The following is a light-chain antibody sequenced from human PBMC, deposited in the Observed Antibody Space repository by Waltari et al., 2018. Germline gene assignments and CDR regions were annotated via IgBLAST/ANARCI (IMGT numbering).Light chain of an antibody. CDR3: QEANSFPLT. J-gene: IGKJ4*01. CDR2: GAS. Sequence: DIQMTQSPSSLSVSVGDRVTITCRASQDIRDFLAWYQQKPGGVPRLLIYGASTLQSGVPSRFSGSGSGTDFTLTIRSLQPDDVATYYCQEANSFPLTFGGGTKVEI. CDR1: QDIRDF. V-gene: IGKV1-27*01.